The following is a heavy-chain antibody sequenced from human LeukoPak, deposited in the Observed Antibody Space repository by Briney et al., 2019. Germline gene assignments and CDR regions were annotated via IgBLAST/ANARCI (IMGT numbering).Heavy chain of an antibody. CDR1: GYSFTSYW. CDR2: IYPGDSET. D-gene: IGHD2-2*01. V-gene: IGHV5-51*01. J-gene: IGHJ4*02. Sequence: GESPKISCKGYGYSFTSYWIGWVRQMPGKGLEWVGIIYPGDSETRYSPSLQGQVTISADKSINTAYLHWSSLKASDTAMYYCARHVRAAPFDYWGQGTLVTVSS. CDR3: ARHVRAAPFDY.